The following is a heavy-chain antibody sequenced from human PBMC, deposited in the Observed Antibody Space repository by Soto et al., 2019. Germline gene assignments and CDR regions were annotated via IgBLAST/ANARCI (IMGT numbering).Heavy chain of an antibody. Sequence: PGGSLILSCAASGFTFSSCFMHWVRQAPGKGLEWVAVISYDGSNKYYADSVKGRFTISRDNSKNTLYLQMNSLRAEDTAVYYCAKAPYGSGLYWYFDLWGRGTLVTVSS. CDR1: GFTFSSCF. V-gene: IGHV3-30*18. CDR3: AKAPYGSGLYWYFDL. J-gene: IGHJ2*01. D-gene: IGHD3-10*01. CDR2: ISYDGSNK.